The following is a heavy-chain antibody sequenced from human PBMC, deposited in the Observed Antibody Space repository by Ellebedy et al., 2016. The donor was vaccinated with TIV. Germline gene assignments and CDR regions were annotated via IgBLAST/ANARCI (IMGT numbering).Heavy chain of an antibody. Sequence: AASVKVSCKVSGYTLTELSMQWVRQAPGKGLEWMGGFDTEDGETIYAQKFQGRVTMTEDTSTDTAYMELSSLRSEDTAVYYCASQIGYTHDMTPFAQWGQGTLVTVSS. J-gene: IGHJ4*02. V-gene: IGHV1-24*01. D-gene: IGHD5-18*01. CDR3: ASQIGYTHDMTPFAQ. CDR1: GYTLTELS. CDR2: FDTEDGET.